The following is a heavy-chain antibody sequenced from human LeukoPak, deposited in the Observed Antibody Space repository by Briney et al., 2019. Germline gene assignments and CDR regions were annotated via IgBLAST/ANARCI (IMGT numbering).Heavy chain of an antibody. CDR1: GFTFSDYY. CDR3: ARGYSRAAFDI. Sequence: GGSLRLSCAASGFTFSDYYMSWIRQAPGKGLEWVSYISSSGSTIYYADSVKGRFTVSRDNDKNSLFLQMNNVRADDTALYYCARGYSRAAFDIWGQGTVVAVSS. J-gene: IGHJ3*02. D-gene: IGHD2-15*01. CDR2: ISSSGSTI. V-gene: IGHV3-11*04.